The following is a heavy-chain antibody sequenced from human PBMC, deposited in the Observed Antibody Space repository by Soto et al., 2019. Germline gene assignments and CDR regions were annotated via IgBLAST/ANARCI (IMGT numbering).Heavy chain of an antibody. CDR3: ASPKRFSYGMDV. CDR2: IYYSGST. Sequence: SETLSLTCTVSGGSISSGDYYWSWIRQPPGKGLEWIGYIYYSGSTYYNPSLKSRVTISVDTSKNQFSLKLSSVTAADTAVYYCASPKRFSYGMDVWGQGTTVTVSS. V-gene: IGHV4-30-4*01. D-gene: IGHD3-3*01. CDR1: GGSISSGDYY. J-gene: IGHJ6*02.